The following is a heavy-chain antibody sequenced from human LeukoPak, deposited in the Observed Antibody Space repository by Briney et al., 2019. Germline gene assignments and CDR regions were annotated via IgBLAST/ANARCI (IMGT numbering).Heavy chain of an antibody. V-gene: IGHV4-59*08. CDR3: ARGTHGGDYFDY. CDR1: GGSISSYY. D-gene: IGHD4-23*01. J-gene: IGHJ4*02. Sequence: SETLSLTCTVSGGSISSYYWSWIRQPPGKGLEWIGYIYYSGSTNYNPSLKSRVTISVDTSKNQFSLKLSSVTAADAAVYYCARGTHGGDYFDYWGQGTLVTVSS. CDR2: IYYSGST.